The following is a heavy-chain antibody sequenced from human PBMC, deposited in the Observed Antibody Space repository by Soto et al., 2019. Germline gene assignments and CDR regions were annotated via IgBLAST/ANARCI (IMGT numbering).Heavy chain of an antibody. V-gene: IGHV3-30*02. CDR1: GFIFSNNG. CDR3: AIVRVADSPLDH. Sequence: GGSLRLSCEGSGFIFSNNGMHWVRQSPGKGLEWVAFMSYDGSAKFLADSVKGRFTISRDNSKSTLFLHMSSLRAEDTAMYYCAIVRVADSPLDHWGQGTLVTVSS. J-gene: IGHJ4*02. CDR2: MSYDGSAK. D-gene: IGHD3-10*02.